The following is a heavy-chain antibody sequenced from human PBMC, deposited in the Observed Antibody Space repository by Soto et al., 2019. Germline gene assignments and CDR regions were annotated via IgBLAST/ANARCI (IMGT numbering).Heavy chain of an antibody. CDR3: ARVRRWLPEEMVDL. Sequence: GGSLRLSCATSGFTFSSYPIHWVRQAPGKGPVWVSRITEDGSGTTYADSVKGRFTVTRDNAKNTMYLQMNTVTAADTGVYYCARVRRWLPEEMVDLWGQGALVTVSS. CDR1: GFTFSSYP. J-gene: IGHJ5*02. CDR2: ITEDGSGT. D-gene: IGHD5-12*01. V-gene: IGHV3-74*01.